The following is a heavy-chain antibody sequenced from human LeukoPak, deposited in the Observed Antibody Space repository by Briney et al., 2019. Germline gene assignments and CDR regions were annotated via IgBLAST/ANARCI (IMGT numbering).Heavy chain of an antibody. V-gene: IGHV3-15*07. CDR3: TPSGDYGDYKSWDWLDP. CDR2: IKSKTDGGTT. J-gene: IGHJ5*02. CDR1: GFTFSNAW. D-gene: IGHD4-17*01. Sequence: PGGSLRLSCAASGFTFSNAWMYWVRQAPGKGLEWVGRIKSKTDGGTTDYAAPVKGRFTISRDDSKNTLYLQMNSLETEDTAVYYCTPSGDYGDYKSWDWLDPWGQGTLVTVSS.